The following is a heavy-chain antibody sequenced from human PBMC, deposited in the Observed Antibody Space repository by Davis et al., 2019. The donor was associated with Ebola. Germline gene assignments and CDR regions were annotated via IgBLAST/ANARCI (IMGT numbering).Heavy chain of an antibody. D-gene: IGHD6-13*01. CDR1: GGTFSSYA. CDR3: ARDPGIAAADIKYFQH. CDR2: IIPILGIA. J-gene: IGHJ1*01. V-gene: IGHV1-69*04. Sequence: SVKVSCKASGGTFSSYAISWVRQAPGQGLEWMGRIIPILGIANYAQKFQGRVTITADKSTSTAYMELSSLRSEDTAVYYCARDPGIAAADIKYFQHWGQGTLVTVSS.